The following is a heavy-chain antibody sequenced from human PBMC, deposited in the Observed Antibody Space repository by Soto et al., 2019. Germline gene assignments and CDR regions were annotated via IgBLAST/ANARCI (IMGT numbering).Heavy chain of an antibody. Sequence: QVQLVQSGAEVKKPGSSVKVSCKASGGTFSSYTISWVRQAPGQGLEWMGRIIPILGIANYAQKFQGRVXIXAXXSTSTAYMELSSLRSEDTAVYYCARDGGNSSHFDYWGQGTLVTVSS. CDR2: IIPILGIA. CDR3: ARDGGNSSHFDY. V-gene: IGHV1-69*08. J-gene: IGHJ4*02. CDR1: GGTFSSYT. D-gene: IGHD4-4*01.